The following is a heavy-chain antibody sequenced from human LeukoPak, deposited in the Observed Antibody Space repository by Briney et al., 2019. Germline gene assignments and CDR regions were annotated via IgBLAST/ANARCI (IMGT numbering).Heavy chain of an antibody. D-gene: IGHD3-22*01. J-gene: IGHJ4*02. CDR3: ARVYYYYDSSGILTLYFDY. CDR1: GYTFSDYY. V-gene: IGHV1-2*02. Sequence: ASVKVSCKTSGYTFSDYYLHWVRQAPGQGLEWMGWINPSSGGTKYVQKFQGRVTMTRDTSISTAYMELSRLRSDDTAVYYCARVYYYYDSSGILTLYFDYWGQGTLVTVSS. CDR2: INPSSGGT.